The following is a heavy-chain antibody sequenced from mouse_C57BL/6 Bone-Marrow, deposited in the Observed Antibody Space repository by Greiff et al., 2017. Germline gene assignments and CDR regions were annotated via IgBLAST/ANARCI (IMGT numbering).Heavy chain of an antibody. V-gene: IGHV2-2*01. CDR3: ARSPYDNDSYFDV. CDR2: IWSGGST. CDR1: GFSLTSYG. J-gene: IGHJ1*03. D-gene: IGHD2-4*01. Sequence: QVQLQQSGPGLVQPSQSLSITCTVSGFSLTSYGVHWVRQSPGKGLEWLGVIWSGGSTDYNAAFISRLSISKDNSKSQVFFKMNSLQADDTAIYYCARSPYDNDSYFDVWGTGTTVTVSS.